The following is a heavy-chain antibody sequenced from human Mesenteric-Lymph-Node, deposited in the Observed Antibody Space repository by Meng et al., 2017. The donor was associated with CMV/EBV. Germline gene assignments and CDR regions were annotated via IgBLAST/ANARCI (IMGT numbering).Heavy chain of an antibody. CDR1: GFTFSNAW. CDR3: TTKYCTNGVCHGYYYYYYGMDV. D-gene: IGHD2-8*01. CDR2: IKSKTDGGTT. Sequence: GESLKISCAASGFTFSNAWMSWVRQAPGKGLEWVGRIKSKTDGGTTDYAAPVKGRFTISRDDSKNTLYLQMNSLKTEDTAVYYCTTKYCTNGVCHGYYYYYYGMDVWGQGTTVTVSS. J-gene: IGHJ6*02. V-gene: IGHV3-15*01.